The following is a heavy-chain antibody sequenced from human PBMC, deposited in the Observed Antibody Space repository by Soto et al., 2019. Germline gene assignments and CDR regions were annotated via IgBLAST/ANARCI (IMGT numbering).Heavy chain of an antibody. CDR2: IKEDGSEK. CDR1: GITFINHW. V-gene: IGHV3-7*05. Sequence: DVQLVESGGGLVQPGGSLRLSCAASGITFINHWMTWVRQVPGKGLEWVANIKEDGSEKYFVDSVKGRFTISRDNARNSLYLQMNSLRAEDTAVYYGACDGVVYSDGYYFDYWGQGALVSVSS. D-gene: IGHD5-12*01. J-gene: IGHJ4*02. CDR3: ACDGVVYSDGYYFDY.